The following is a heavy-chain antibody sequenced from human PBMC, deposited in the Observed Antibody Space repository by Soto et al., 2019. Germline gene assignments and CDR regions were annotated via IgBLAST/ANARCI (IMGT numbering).Heavy chain of an antibody. J-gene: IGHJ4*02. Sequence: PGGSLRLSCAASGFTFSSYWMSWVRQAPGKGLEWVANIKQDGSEKYYVDSVKGRFTISRDNAKNSLYPQMNSLRAEDTAVYYCARDSKYCSGGSCYDYWGQGTLVTVS. CDR3: ARDSKYCSGGSCYDY. V-gene: IGHV3-7*01. CDR2: IKQDGSEK. D-gene: IGHD2-15*01. CDR1: GFTFSSYW.